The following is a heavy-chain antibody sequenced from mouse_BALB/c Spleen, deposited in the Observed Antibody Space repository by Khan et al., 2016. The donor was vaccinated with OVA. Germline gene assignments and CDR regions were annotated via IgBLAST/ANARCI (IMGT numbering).Heavy chain of an antibody. CDR2: IYPFNDDT. Sequence: VQLQQSGPELVKPGASVKMSCKASGYTFTSYVMHWVKQKPGQGLEWVGYIYPFNDDTKYDEKFRGKATLTSDKSSSTAYMERSSLTSEDSAVYFWSKNYRSDVYFDYWGQGTTLTVSS. D-gene: IGHD2-14*01. CDR3: SKNYRSDVYFDY. J-gene: IGHJ2*01. CDR1: GYTFTSYV. V-gene: IGHV1S136*01.